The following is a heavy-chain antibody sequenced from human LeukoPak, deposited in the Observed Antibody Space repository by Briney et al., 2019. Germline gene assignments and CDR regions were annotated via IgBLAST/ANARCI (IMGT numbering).Heavy chain of an antibody. J-gene: IGHJ5*02. CDR1: GYSFTSYW. D-gene: IGHD2-15*01. Sequence: GESLKISCKGSGYSFTSYWIGWVRQMPGKGLEWMGIIYPADSDIRYSPSFQGQVTISADKSISTAYLQWSSLKASDTAMYYCARQEYCSGGNCYTWFDPWGQGTLVTVSS. CDR3: ARQEYCSGGNCYTWFDP. CDR2: IYPADSDI. V-gene: IGHV5-51*01.